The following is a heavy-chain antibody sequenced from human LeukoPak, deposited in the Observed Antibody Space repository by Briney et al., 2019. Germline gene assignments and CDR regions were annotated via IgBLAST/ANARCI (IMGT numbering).Heavy chain of an antibody. J-gene: IGHJ4*02. D-gene: IGHD2-21*02. CDR1: GFTFSSYA. Sequence: GGSLRLSCAASGFTFSSYAMHWVRQAPGKGLEWVAVISYDGSNKYYADSVKGRFTISRDNSKNTLYLQMNSLRAEDTAVYYCARQALRYFDYWGQGTLVTASS. V-gene: IGHV3-30-3*01. CDR2: ISYDGSNK. CDR3: ARQALRYFDY.